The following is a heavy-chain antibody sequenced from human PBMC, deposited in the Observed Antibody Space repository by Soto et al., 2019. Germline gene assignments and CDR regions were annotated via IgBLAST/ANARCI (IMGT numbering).Heavy chain of an antibody. CDR3: ARDNKQLVPDYYYGMDV. CDR1: GGTFSSYA. V-gene: IGHV1-69*12. D-gene: IGHD6-13*01. J-gene: IGHJ6*02. Sequence: QVQLVQSGAEVKKPGSSVKVSCKASGGTFSSYAISWVRQAPGQGLEWMGGIIPIFGTANYAQKFQGRVTITADEATSRAYMELSSLRSDVTAVYYCARDNKQLVPDYYYGMDVWRQGTTVTVSS. CDR2: IIPIFGTA.